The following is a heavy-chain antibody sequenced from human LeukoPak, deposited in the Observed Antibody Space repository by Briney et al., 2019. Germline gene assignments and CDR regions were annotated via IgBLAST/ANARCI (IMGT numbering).Heavy chain of an antibody. Sequence: GGSLRLSCAASGFTFSGSAMHWVRQASGKGLEWVGRIRSKANSYATAYAATVKGRFTISRDDSKNTAYLQMNSLKTEDTAVYYCTSPSGRGVQNWFDPWGQGTLVTVSS. CDR3: TSPSGRGVQNWFDP. D-gene: IGHD3-10*01. V-gene: IGHV3-73*01. J-gene: IGHJ5*02. CDR1: GFTFSGSA. CDR2: IRSKANSYAT.